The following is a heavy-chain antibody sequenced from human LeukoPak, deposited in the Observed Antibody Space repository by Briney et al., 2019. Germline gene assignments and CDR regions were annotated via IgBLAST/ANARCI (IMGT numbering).Heavy chain of an antibody. CDR2: INWNGGST. CDR1: GFTFSNAW. J-gene: IGHJ3*02. Sequence: PGGSLRLSCATSGFTFSNAWMSWVRQAPGKGLEWVSGINWNGGSTGYADSVKGRFTISRDNAKNSLYLQMNSLRAEDTALYYCARGPSSSWGDAFDIWGQGTVVTVSS. V-gene: IGHV3-20*04. D-gene: IGHD6-13*01. CDR3: ARGPSSSWGDAFDI.